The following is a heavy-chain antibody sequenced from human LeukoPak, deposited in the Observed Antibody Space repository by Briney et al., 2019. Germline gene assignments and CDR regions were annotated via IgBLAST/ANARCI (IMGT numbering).Heavy chain of an antibody. CDR1: GYTFTSYY. D-gene: IGHD2-2*01. Sequence: ASVKVSCKASGYTFTSYYMHWVRQAPGQGLEWMGIINPSGGSTSYAQKFQGRATMTRDTSTSTVYMELSSLRSEDTAVYYCARDIVVVPAAPVYGMDVWGKGTTVTVSS. J-gene: IGHJ6*04. CDR3: ARDIVVVPAAPVYGMDV. V-gene: IGHV1-46*01. CDR2: INPSGGST.